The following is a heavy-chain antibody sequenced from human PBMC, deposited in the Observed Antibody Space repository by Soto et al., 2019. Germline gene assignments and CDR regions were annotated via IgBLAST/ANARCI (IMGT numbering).Heavy chain of an antibody. CDR2: FDPEDGET. CDR1: GYTLTELS. Sequence: ASVKVSCKVSGYTLTELSMHWVRQAPGKGFEWMGGFDPEDGETIYAQKFQGRVTMTEDTSTDTAYMELSSLRSEDTAVYYCATEAMYVGASNRHFDYWGQGTLVTVSS. J-gene: IGHJ4*02. V-gene: IGHV1-24*01. CDR3: ATEAMYVGASNRHFDY. D-gene: IGHD1-26*01.